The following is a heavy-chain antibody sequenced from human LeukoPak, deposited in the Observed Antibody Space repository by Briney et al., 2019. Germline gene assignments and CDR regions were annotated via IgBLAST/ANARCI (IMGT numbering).Heavy chain of an antibody. D-gene: IGHD5-18*01. CDR2: IYYSGST. CDR1: GGSISSYY. J-gene: IGHJ6*02. V-gene: IGHV4-59*01. Sequence: PSEALSLTCTVSGGSISSYYWSWIRQPPGKGLEWIGYIYYSGSTNYNPSLKSRVTISVDTSKNQFSLKLSSVTAADTAVYYCARGRTGYSYGSHSRYYYGMDVWGQGTTVTVSS. CDR3: ARGRTGYSYGSHSRYYYGMDV.